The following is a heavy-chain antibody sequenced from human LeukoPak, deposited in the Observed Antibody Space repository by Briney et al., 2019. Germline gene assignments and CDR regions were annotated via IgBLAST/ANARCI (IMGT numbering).Heavy chain of an antibody. V-gene: IGHV3-30*01. CDR1: GFTFSNYA. Sequence: GKSLRLSCAASGFTFSNYAMHWVRQAPGKGLEWVSLISSGGTYEYYADSVKGRFTISRDNSKNTLYLQLNCLRAEDTAVYYCARDSTYYYDSGSSGPHYFDNWGQGTLVTVSS. D-gene: IGHD3-10*01. CDR2: ISSGGTYE. J-gene: IGHJ4*02. CDR3: ARDSTYYYDSGSSGPHYFDN.